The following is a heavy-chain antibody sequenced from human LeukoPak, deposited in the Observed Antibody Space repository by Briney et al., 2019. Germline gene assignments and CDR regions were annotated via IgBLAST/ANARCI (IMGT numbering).Heavy chain of an antibody. Sequence: GGSLRLSCAASGFTFSNFGMHWVRQAPGKGLEWEAVISYDGKNEYYTDSVKGRFTISRDNAKNTLYLQMNSLGAEDTAVYYCAKQMAVDYFGYWGQGTLVTVSS. D-gene: IGHD5-24*01. V-gene: IGHV3-30*18. CDR2: ISYDGKNE. CDR3: AKQMAVDYFGY. J-gene: IGHJ4*02. CDR1: GFTFSNFG.